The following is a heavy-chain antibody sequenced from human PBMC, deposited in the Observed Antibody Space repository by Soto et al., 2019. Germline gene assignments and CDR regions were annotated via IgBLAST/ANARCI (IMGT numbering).Heavy chain of an antibody. CDR3: VRHPGDYYDSSGPRDAFDI. D-gene: IGHD3-22*01. Sequence: GESLKISCQVSGYSFVNYWIGWVRQMPGKGLGWMGNVYPGDSDTDYSPSFQGQVTISADKSISTAYLQWSSLKASDTAMYYCVRHPGDYYDSSGPRDAFDIWGQGTMVTVSS. J-gene: IGHJ3*02. CDR1: GYSFVNYW. CDR2: VYPGDSDT. V-gene: IGHV5-51*01.